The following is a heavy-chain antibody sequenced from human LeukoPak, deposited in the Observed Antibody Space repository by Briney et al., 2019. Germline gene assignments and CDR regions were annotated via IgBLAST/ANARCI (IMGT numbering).Heavy chain of an antibody. Sequence: GASVKVSCMTSGYTFTGYYIHWVRQAPGQGLEWMGWINPNNGGTKYAQNFQGRVTMTRDSSMSTAYMELSRLRSDDTAVYYCARDYAYHSSVHFDYWGQGTLVTVSS. D-gene: IGHD3-16*01. J-gene: IGHJ4*02. CDR1: GYTFTGYY. CDR3: ARDYAYHSSVHFDY. V-gene: IGHV1-2*02. CDR2: INPNNGGT.